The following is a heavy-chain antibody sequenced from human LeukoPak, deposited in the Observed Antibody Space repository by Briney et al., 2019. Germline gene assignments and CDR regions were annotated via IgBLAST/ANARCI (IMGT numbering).Heavy chain of an antibody. CDR3: TRDRTYYYGSGSYHLFDY. J-gene: IGHJ4*02. V-gene: IGHV3-49*03. CDR1: GFTFGDYA. Sequence: GGSLRLSCTASGFTFGDYAMSWFRQAPGKGLEWVGFIRSKAHGGTTEYAASVKGRFTISRDDSKSIAYLQMNSLKTEDTAVYYCTRDRTYYYGSGSYHLFDYWGQGTLVTVSS. D-gene: IGHD3-10*01. CDR2: IRSKAHGGTT.